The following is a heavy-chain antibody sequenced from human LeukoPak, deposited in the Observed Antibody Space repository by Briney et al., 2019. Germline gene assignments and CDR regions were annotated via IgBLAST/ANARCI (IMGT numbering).Heavy chain of an antibody. CDR2: IYYSGST. V-gene: IGHV4-39*07. D-gene: IGHD7-27*01. Sequence: SETLSLTCTVSGGSISSSSYYWGWIRQPPGKGLEWIGSIYYSGSTYYNPSLKSRVTISVDTSKNQFSLKLSSLTAADTAGYYCARSHWGPFGSRIANWFDPWGQGTLVTVSS. CDR1: GGSISSSSYY. J-gene: IGHJ5*02. CDR3: ARSHWGPFGSRIANWFDP.